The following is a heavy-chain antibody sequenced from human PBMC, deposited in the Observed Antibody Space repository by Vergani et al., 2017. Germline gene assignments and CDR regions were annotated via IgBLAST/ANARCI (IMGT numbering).Heavy chain of an antibody. CDR1: GCTLSNYD. J-gene: IGHJ4*02. CDR2: IQFDGSNQ. Sequence: QVQLVESGGGVVQRGGSLRLSCATSGCTLSNYDMQWIRQGPGKGLEFVAFIQFDGSNQYYADSVKGRFTLSRDFSKNTLYLQMNSLRTDDTAKYYCAKHFRGWGIDYWGQGTQVIVSS. D-gene: IGHD3-16*01. CDR3: AKHFRGWGIDY. V-gene: IGHV3-30*02.